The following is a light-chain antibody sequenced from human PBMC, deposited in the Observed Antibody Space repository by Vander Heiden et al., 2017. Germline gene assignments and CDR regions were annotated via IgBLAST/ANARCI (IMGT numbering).Light chain of an antibody. CDR2: NTN. CDR1: GSNIGAAYG. V-gene: IGLV1-40*01. Sequence: QSVLTQPPSVSCAPGQRVTISCTGSGSNIGAAYGVHWYQQLPGTAPTLLIYNTNSRPSGVPDRFSGSQSGTSASLAITGLQPEDEADYHCQSFDSSLSAVVFGGGTRLTVL. CDR3: QSFDSSLSAVV. J-gene: IGLJ2*01.